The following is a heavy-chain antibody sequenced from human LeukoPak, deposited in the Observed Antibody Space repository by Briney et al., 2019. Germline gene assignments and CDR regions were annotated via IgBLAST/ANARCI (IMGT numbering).Heavy chain of an antibody. CDR1: GGSISSSSYY. CDR3: AREISSITGTTNADAFDI. D-gene: IGHD1-20*01. CDR2: IYYSGST. V-gene: IGHV4-39*07. J-gene: IGHJ3*02. Sequence: SETLSLTCTVSGGSISSSSYYWGWIRQPPGKGLEWIGSIYYSGSTYYNPSLKSRVTISVDTSKNQFSLRLSSVTAADTAVYYCAREISSITGTTNADAFDIWGQGTMVTVSS.